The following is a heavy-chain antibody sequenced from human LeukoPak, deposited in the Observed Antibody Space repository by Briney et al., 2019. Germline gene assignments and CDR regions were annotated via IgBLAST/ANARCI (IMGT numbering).Heavy chain of an antibody. CDR3: ARDPRDYGDYVSYMDV. V-gene: IGHV1-69*01. CDR1: GGTFSSYA. CDR2: IIPIFGTA. J-gene: IGHJ6*03. D-gene: IGHD4-17*01. Sequence: GSSVKVSCKASGGTFSSYAISWVRQAPGQGLEWMGGIIPIFGTANYAQKFQGRVTITADESTSTAYMELSSLRSEDTAVYYCARDPRDYGDYVSYMDVWGKGTTVTVSS.